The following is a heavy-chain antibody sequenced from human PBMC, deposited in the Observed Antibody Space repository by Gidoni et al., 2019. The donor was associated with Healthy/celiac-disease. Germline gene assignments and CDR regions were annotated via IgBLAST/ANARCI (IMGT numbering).Heavy chain of an antibody. J-gene: IGHJ6*02. V-gene: IGHV3-74*01. CDR1: GFTFSSYW. CDR3: ARGRYNIVGATRRYYGMDV. D-gene: IGHD1-26*01. Sequence: EVQLVESGGGLVQPGGSLRLSCAASGFTFSSYWMHWVRQAPGKGLVWVSRINSDGSSTSYADSVKGRFTISRDNAKNTLYLQMNSLRAEDTAVYYCARGRYNIVGATRRYYGMDVWGQGTTVTVSS. CDR2: INSDGSST.